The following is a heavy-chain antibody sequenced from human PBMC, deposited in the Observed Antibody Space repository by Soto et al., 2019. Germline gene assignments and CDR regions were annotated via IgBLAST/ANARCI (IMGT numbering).Heavy chain of an antibody. Sequence: QVQLVESGGGVVQPGRSLRLSCAASGFTFSSYGMHWVRQAPGKGLAWVAVISYDGSNKYYADSVKGRFTISRDNSKNTLYLQMNSLRAEDTAVYYCAKGPGGGGRELDPDTQVWSAVYYYYYMDVWGKGTTVTVSS. CDR3: AKGPGGGGRELDPDTQVWSAVYYYYYMDV. CDR1: GFTFSSYG. J-gene: IGHJ6*03. V-gene: IGHV3-30*18. CDR2: ISYDGSNK. D-gene: IGHD3-3*01.